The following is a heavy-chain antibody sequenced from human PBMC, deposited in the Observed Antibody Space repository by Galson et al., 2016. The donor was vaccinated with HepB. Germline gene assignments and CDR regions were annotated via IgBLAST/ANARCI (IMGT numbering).Heavy chain of an antibody. Sequence: SETLSLTCTVSGGSINSNNNYWGWIRQPPGKGLERSGSIYYSGSTYYNPSLKTRVAISADTSNNQFSLRLSSVTAADKAVYYCSKQPHAWGQGTLVTVSS. CDR1: GGSINSNNNY. J-gene: IGHJ4*02. V-gene: IGHV4-39*01. CDR2: IYYSGST. CDR3: SKQPHA.